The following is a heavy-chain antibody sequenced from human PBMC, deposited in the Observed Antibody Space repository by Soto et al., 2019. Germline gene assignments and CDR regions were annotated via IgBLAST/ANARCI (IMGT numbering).Heavy chain of an antibody. J-gene: IGHJ3*02. V-gene: IGHV3-23*01. CDR1: GLTFRTYA. CDR2: IRGNGYKT. Sequence: VQLLESGGGLVQPGGSLRVSCAASGLTFRTYAMSWVRQAPGKGLEWVAGIRGNGYKTYYADSVKGRFTISRDNSKSTLYLQMNGLRAEDTAVYYCANFYSDFWSGPVHDAFDIWGQGTMVTVSS. CDR3: ANFYSDFWSGPVHDAFDI. D-gene: IGHD3-3*01.